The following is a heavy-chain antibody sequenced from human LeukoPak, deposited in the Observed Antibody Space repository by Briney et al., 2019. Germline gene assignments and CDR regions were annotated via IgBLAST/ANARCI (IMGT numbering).Heavy chain of an antibody. Sequence: PSETLSLTCTVSGGSISSYYWSWIRQSPGKGLEWVGFIYYSGNTNYNLSLKSRVTISIDTSKNQFSLKLSSVTAADTAVYYCARVKLSYANDLSTFDIWGQGTMVTVSS. V-gene: IGHV4-59*01. CDR3: ARVKLSYANDLSTFDI. CDR2: IYYSGNT. D-gene: IGHD3-16*01. CDR1: GGSISSYY. J-gene: IGHJ3*02.